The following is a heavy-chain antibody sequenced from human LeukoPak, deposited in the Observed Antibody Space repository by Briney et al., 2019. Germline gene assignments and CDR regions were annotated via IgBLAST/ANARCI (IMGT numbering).Heavy chain of an antibody. CDR3: ARDPSGYGGKTRRFDY. Sequence: SVKVSCTASGYTFTSYNMHWVRQAPGQGLEWMGIINTSGGRTSYAQTLQGRATMTRATPTTTVYLKLSSLRSEDTAVYYCARDPSGYGGKTRRFDYWGQGTLVTVSS. CDR2: INTSGGRT. J-gene: IGHJ4*02. V-gene: IGHV1-46*01. CDR1: GYTFTSYN. D-gene: IGHD4-23*01.